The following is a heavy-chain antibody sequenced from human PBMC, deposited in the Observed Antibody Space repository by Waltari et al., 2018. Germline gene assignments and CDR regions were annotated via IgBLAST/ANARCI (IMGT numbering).Heavy chain of an antibody. CDR3: ARQGADNAFDI. CDR2: IYPGDSDT. Sequence: EVQLVQSGAEVKTPGESLKISCKGLGSSFPTYWLGWGRQMPGKGLEWMGIIYPGDSDTRYSPSFQGQVTISADKSISTAYLQWSSLKASDTAMYYCARQGADNAFDIWGQGTMVTVSS. V-gene: IGHV5-51*01. J-gene: IGHJ3*02. CDR1: GSSFPTYW. D-gene: IGHD1-26*01.